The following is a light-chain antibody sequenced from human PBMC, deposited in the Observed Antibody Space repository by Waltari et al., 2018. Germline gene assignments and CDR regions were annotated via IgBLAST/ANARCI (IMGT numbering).Light chain of an antibody. CDR2: DVT. V-gene: IGLV2-14*03. CDR1: DNDVGNYDY. CDR3: SSFTRRSTYV. J-gene: IGLJ1*01. Sequence: QSALTQPASVSGSPGQSIAISCTGSDNDVGNYDYVSWYPQKPGKAPKLIIYDVTTRASGVSYLFSGSKSGNTASLTISGLQAEDEADYFCSSFTRRSTYVFGTGTMVTIL.